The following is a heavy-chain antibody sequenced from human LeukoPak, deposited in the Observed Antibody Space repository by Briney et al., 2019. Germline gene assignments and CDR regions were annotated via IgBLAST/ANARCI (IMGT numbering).Heavy chain of an antibody. J-gene: IGHJ4*02. Sequence: PGGSLRLSCAASGFTLSNYAMHWVRQAPGKGLEWVAIITYDGSNKDYADVVKSRFTISRDNSKNTLYLQMNSLRAEDTAVYYCAKGRYHLATVTLLDYWGQGTLVTVSS. CDR3: AKGRYHLATVTLLDY. V-gene: IGHV3-30*04. CDR2: ITYDGSNK. CDR1: GFTLSNYA. D-gene: IGHD4-17*01.